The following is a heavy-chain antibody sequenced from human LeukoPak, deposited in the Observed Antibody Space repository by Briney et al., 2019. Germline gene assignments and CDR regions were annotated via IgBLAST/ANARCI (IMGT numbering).Heavy chain of an antibody. CDR1: GFTLCSYA. CDR3: AKHPDTAVGVTDY. J-gene: IGHJ4*02. CDR2: ISGSGGST. V-gene: IGHV3-23*01. Sequence: WGSPRLSCSASGFTLCSYALRLGRPAPGEGAGGGSAISGSGGSTYYADSVKGRFTISRDNSKNTLYLQMNSLRAEDTAVYYYAKHPDTAVGVTDYWGQGTLVTVSS. D-gene: IGHD5-18*01.